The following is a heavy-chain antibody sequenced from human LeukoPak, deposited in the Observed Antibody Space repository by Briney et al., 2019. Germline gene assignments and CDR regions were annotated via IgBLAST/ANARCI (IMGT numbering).Heavy chain of an antibody. CDR2: ISAYNGNT. CDR1: GYTFTSYG. D-gene: IGHD3-22*01. Sequence: ASVKVSCKASGYTFTSYGISWVRQAPGQGLEWMGWISAYNGNTNYAQKLQGRVTMTTDTSTSTAYMELRSLRSDDTAVYYCARVPYYYDSSGYYFPSYFDYWGQGTLVTVSS. J-gene: IGHJ4*02. V-gene: IGHV1-18*01. CDR3: ARVPYYYDSSGYYFPSYFDY.